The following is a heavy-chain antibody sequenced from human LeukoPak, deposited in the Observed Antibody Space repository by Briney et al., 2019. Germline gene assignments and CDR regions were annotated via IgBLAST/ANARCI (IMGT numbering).Heavy chain of an antibody. D-gene: IGHD3-10*01. V-gene: IGHV3-21*06. CDR3: ARGRSITILRGVAISDGFDI. CDR1: GFTFSSY. CDR2: IATSSDYI. Sequence: GGSLRLSCAASGFTFSSYMNWVHQAPGKGLEWVSSIATSSDYIYYAGSLKGRFTISRDNAKNSLYLHMNSLRPDDTAVYYCARGRSITILRGVAISDGFDIWGQGTKVTVS. J-gene: IGHJ3*02.